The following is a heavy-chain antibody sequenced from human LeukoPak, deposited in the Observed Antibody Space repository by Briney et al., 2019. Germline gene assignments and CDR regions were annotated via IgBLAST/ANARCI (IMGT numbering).Heavy chain of an antibody. CDR2: IHYSGNT. CDR1: GYSISSGYY. CDR3: ARHDWTAATEN. V-gene: IGHV4-38-2*02. D-gene: IGHD3-9*01. Sequence: PSETLSLTCTVSGYSISSGYYWGWIRQPPGKGLEWFGSIHYSGNTYYNPSLKSRLTISVDTSKNQFSLKLSSVTATDTAVYFCARHDWTAATENWGQGTLVTVSS. J-gene: IGHJ4*02.